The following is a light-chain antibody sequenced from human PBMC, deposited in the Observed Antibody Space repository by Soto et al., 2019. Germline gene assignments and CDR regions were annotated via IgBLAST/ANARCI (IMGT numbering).Light chain of an antibody. J-gene: IGKJ5*01. Sequence: EIVMTQSPATLSVSPGERATLSCRASQSVSGNLAWYQQKPCQAPRRLIYGASTRATGIPSRFSGSGSGKDFTLTLSGLQSEDFAVYSCQQDNNWPPITFGQGTRLEIK. CDR1: QSVSGN. CDR2: GAS. V-gene: IGKV3-15*01. CDR3: QQDNNWPPIT.